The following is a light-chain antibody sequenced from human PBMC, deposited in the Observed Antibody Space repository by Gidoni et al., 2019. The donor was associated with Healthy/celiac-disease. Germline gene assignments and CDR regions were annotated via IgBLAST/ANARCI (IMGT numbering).Light chain of an antibody. V-gene: IGKV3-15*01. CDR3: QQYNNWPPIFT. CDR1: QSVSSN. Sequence: DIVMTQSPATLSVSPGERATLSCRASQSVSSNLAWYQQKPGQAPRLLIYGASTRATGIPARFSGSGSGTEFTLTISSLQSEDFAVYYCQQYNNWPPIFTFXPXTKVDIK. J-gene: IGKJ3*01. CDR2: GAS.